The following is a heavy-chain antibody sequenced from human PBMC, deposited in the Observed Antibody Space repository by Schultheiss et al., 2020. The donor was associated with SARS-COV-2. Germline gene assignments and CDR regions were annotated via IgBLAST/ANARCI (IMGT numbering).Heavy chain of an antibody. J-gene: IGHJ5*02. Sequence: SETLSLTCAVYGGSFSGYYWSWIRQPAGKGLEWIGRIYTSGSTNYNPSLKSRVTISVDTSKNQFSLKLSSVTAADTAVYYCARGGRGVNNWFDPWGQGTLVTVSS. V-gene: IGHV4-59*10. D-gene: IGHD3-10*01. CDR3: ARGGRGVNNWFDP. CDR2: IYTSGST. CDR1: GGSFSGYY.